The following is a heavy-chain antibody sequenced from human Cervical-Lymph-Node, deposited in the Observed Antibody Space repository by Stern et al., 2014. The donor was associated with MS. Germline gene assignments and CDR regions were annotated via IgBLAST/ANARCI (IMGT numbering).Heavy chain of an antibody. J-gene: IGHJ6*02. CDR2: TVVGAGKT. D-gene: IGHD6-6*01. CDR1: GFTSSRYA. Sequence: QMQLVQSGPEVKKPGTSVKVSCKTSGFTSSRYAVQWVRQARGKRLEWIGVTVVGAGKTDHSQRFQERVTITWDMSTSTAYMELSSLGSEDTALYYCAAGAVPTPIYSSSSSSYFYYAMDVWGQGTTVSVSS. CDR3: AAGAVPTPIYSSSSSSYFYYAMDV. V-gene: IGHV1-58*01.